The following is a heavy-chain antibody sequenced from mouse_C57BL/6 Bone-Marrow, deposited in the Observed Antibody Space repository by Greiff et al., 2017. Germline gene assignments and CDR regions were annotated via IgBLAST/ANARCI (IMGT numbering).Heavy chain of an antibody. Sequence: VQLQQSGPELVKPGASVKISCKASGYSFTGYYMNWVKQSPEKSLEWIGEINPSTGGTTYNQKFKAKATLTVDKSSSTAYMQLKSLTSEDSAVYYCARLYYYGSRRDYFDYWGQGTTLTVSS. D-gene: IGHD1-1*01. CDR2: INPSTGGT. CDR1: GYSFTGYY. CDR3: ARLYYYGSRRDYFDY. V-gene: IGHV1-42*01. J-gene: IGHJ2*01.